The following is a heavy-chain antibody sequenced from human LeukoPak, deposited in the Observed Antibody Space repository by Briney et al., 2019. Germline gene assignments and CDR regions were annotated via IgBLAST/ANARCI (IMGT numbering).Heavy chain of an antibody. CDR2: IYYTGST. D-gene: IGHD3-10*01. CDR3: ARRGGSGRSFDY. CDR1: GSSVSSGTYY. J-gene: IGHJ4*02. V-gene: IGHV4-61*01. Sequence: PSETLSLTCTVSGSSVSSGTYYWSWIRQPPGKGLEWIGYIYYTGSTNCNPSLKSRLTISVDTSKNQFSLKLSSVTAADTAVYYCARRGGSGRSFDYWGQGTLVTVSS.